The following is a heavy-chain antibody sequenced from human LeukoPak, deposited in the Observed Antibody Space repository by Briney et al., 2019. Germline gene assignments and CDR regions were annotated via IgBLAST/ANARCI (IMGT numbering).Heavy chain of an antibody. V-gene: IGHV4-4*07. CDR1: GGSISSYY. CDR3: ARDRSSSWRYFQH. Sequence: SVTLSLTCTVSGGSISSYYWSWIRQPAGKGLEWIGLIYTSGSTNYNPSLKSRVTMSVETSKNQFSLRLSSVTAAATAVYYCARDRSSSWRYFQHWGQGTLVTVSS. J-gene: IGHJ1*01. CDR2: IYTSGST. D-gene: IGHD6-6*01.